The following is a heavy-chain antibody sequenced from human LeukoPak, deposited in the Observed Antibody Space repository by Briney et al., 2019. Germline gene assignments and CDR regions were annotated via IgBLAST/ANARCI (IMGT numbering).Heavy chain of an antibody. Sequence: GASVKLSCKASGYTFTSYGISWVRQAPGQGLEWMGWFSVYNGNTNYAQKLQGRVTMTTDTSTSTAYMELRSLRSDDTAVYYCARVIPGPYSSSWYPRGFYYYYMDVWGKGTTVTISS. CDR1: GYTFTSYG. CDR2: FSVYNGNT. J-gene: IGHJ6*03. CDR3: ARVIPGPYSSSWYPRGFYYYYMDV. V-gene: IGHV1-18*01. D-gene: IGHD6-13*01.